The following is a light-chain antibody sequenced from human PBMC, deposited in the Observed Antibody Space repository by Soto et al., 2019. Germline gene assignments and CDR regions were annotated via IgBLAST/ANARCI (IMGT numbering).Light chain of an antibody. J-gene: IGKJ1*01. V-gene: IGKV1-27*01. CDR1: QGIIDY. Sequence: DIQMTQSPSALSASVGDTVTITCRASQGIIDYLAWYQQRPGKAPTLLIYAASTLHTGVPSRFSGSGAGTAFTLNIRSLQPEDVATYYWHKYDTAPQKFGPGPKVDIK. CDR2: AAS. CDR3: HKYDTAPQK.